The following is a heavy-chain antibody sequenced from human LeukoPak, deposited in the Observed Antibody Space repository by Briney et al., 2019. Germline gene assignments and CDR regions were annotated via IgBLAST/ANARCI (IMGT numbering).Heavy chain of an antibody. V-gene: IGHV3-21*01. J-gene: IGHJ4*02. CDR1: GFTFSSYS. CDR2: ISSSSSYI. Sequence: GGSLRPSCAASGFTFSSYSMNWVRQAPGKGLEWVSSISSSSSYIYYADSVKGRFTISRDNAKNSLYLQMNSLRAEDMAVYYCARVRGDYGGYYFDYWGQGTLVTVSS. CDR3: ARVRGDYGGYYFDY. D-gene: IGHD3-10*01.